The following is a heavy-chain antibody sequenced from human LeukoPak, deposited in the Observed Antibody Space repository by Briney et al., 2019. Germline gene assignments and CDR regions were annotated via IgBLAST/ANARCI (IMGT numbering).Heavy chain of an antibody. CDR2: ISSSSSTI. J-gene: IGHJ4*02. V-gene: IGHV3-48*01. CDR3: ARDRVAVAGLFDY. CDR1: GFTFSSYS. Sequence: GGSLRLSCAASGFTFSSYSMNWVRQAPGKGLEWVSYISSSSSTIYHADSVKGRFTISRDNAKNSLYLQMNSLRAEDTAVYYCARDRVAVAGLFDYWGQGTLVTVSS. D-gene: IGHD6-19*01.